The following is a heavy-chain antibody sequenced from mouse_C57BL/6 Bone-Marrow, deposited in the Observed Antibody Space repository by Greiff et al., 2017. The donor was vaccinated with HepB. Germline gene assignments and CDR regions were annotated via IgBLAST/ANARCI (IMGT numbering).Heavy chain of an antibody. D-gene: IGHD1-1*01. CDR2: ISSGGSYT. V-gene: IGHV5-6*01. CDR1: GFTFSSYG. CDR3: ARQYYYGSRRDWYFDV. Sequence: EVQLMESGGDLVKPGGSLKLSCAASGFTFSSYGMSWVRQTPDKSLEWVATISSGGSYTYYPDSVKGRFPISRDNAKNTLYLQMSSLKSEDTAMYYCARQYYYGSRRDWYFDVWGTGTTVTVSS. J-gene: IGHJ1*03.